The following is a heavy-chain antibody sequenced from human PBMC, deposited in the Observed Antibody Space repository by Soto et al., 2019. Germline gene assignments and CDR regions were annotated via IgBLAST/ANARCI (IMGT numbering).Heavy chain of an antibody. CDR3: ASSDVRY. CDR1: GGSIRSYY. V-gene: IGHV4-59*01. J-gene: IGHJ4*02. CDR2: IYYSGST. Sequence: SETLSLTYTGSGGSIRSYYWSWIRQPPGKGLEWIGYIYYSGSTNYNPSLKSRVTISVDTSKNQFSLKLSSVTAADTAVYYCASSDVRYWGQVTLVTVS.